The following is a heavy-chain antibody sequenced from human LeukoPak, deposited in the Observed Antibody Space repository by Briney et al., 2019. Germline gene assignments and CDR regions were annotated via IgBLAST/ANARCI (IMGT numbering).Heavy chain of an antibody. J-gene: IGHJ4*02. CDR3: VRGDGVTYPIRLLVY. D-gene: IGHD2-8*02. CDR2: INPKNGDT. V-gene: IGHV1-2*02. CDR1: GLTFTGDY. Sequence: GASVKVSCKASGLTFTGDYMHWVRQAPGQGLEWMGWINPKNGDTNYAKPFQGRVSMTRDTSISTPYMELSRVTSADTAVYYCVRGDGVTYPIRLLVYWGQGTLVTVSS.